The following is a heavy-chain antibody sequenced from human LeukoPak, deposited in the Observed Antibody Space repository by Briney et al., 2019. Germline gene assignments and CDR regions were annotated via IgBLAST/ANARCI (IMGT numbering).Heavy chain of an antibody. CDR1: GGSISSYY. Sequence: PSETLSLTCTVSGGSISSYYWSWIRQPPGKGLEWIGYIYYSGSTNYNPSLKSRVTISVDTSKNQFSLKLSSVTAADTAVYYCARLVTAAGTTSENYYYYGMDVWGQGTTVTVSS. CDR2: IYYSGST. D-gene: IGHD6-13*01. CDR3: ARLVTAAGTTSENYYYYGMDV. J-gene: IGHJ6*02. V-gene: IGHV4-59*08.